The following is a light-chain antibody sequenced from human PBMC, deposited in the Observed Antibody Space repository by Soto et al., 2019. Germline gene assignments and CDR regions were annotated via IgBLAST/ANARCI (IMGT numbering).Light chain of an antibody. Sequence: GDRVTITCRASQSINRQLAWYQQKPGKAPKVLIYDDSTLESGVPSRFSGSGSETEFTLTISSLQPDDFATYYCQHYSLVWAFVLGTRVEIK. CDR3: QHYSLVWA. CDR1: QSINRQ. J-gene: IGKJ1*01. CDR2: DDS. V-gene: IGKV1-5*01.